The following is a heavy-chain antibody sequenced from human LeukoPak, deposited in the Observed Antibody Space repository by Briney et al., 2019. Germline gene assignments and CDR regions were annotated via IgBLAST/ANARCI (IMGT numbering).Heavy chain of an antibody. V-gene: IGHV3-30*02. CDR3: AKGHYGSGIYYNTDEY. Sequence: GGSLRLSCATSGFTFSSYGMHWVRHAPGKGLEWVAFIRYNGSNKHHADSVKGRFTISRDNSKNTLYLQMNSLRAEDTAVYYCAKGHYGSGIYYNTDEYWGQGTLVTVSS. CDR1: GFTFSSYG. D-gene: IGHD3-10*01. J-gene: IGHJ4*02. CDR2: IRYNGSNK.